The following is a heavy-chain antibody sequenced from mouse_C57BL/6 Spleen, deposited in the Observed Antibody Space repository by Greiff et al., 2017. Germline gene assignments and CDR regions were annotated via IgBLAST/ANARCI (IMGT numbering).Heavy chain of an antibody. J-gene: IGHJ4*01. D-gene: IGHD2-3*01. V-gene: IGHV1-69*01. CDR2: IDPSDSYT. CDR3: ARWRVTTYYYAMDY. Sequence: VQLQQPGAELVMPGASVKLSCKASGYTFTSYWMHWVKQRPGQGLEWIGEIDPSDSYTNYNQKFKGKSTLTVDKSSSTAYMQLSSLTSEDSAVYYCARWRVTTYYYAMDYWGQGTSVTVSS. CDR1: GYTFTSYW.